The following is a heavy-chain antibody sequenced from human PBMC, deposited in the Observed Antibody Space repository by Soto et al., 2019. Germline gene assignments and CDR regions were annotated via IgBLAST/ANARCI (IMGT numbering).Heavy chain of an antibody. Sequence: ASVKVSCKASGFTFTSSAVQWVRHARGQRLEWIGWIVVGSGNTNYAQKFQERVTITRDMSTSTAYMELSSLRSEDTAVYYCAADRNYDFWSGSQNGMDVWGQGTTVTVSS. CDR2: IVVGSGNT. CDR1: GFTFTSSA. V-gene: IGHV1-58*01. J-gene: IGHJ6*02. CDR3: AADRNYDFWSGSQNGMDV. D-gene: IGHD3-3*01.